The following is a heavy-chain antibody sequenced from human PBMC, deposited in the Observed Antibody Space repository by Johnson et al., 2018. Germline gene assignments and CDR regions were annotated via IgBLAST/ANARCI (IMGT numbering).Heavy chain of an antibody. D-gene: IGHD3-3*01. Sequence: VQLVESGGGLVKPGGSLRLSCAASGFTFSSYSMNWVRQAPGKGLEWVSSISSSSSYIYYADSVKGRFTLTRENAKNSLYLQMNSLTAEDTAVYYCARGYDFWSGYSIDGMDVWGQGTTVTVSS. CDR3: ARGYDFWSGYSIDGMDV. CDR1: GFTFSSYS. J-gene: IGHJ6*02. CDR2: ISSSSSYI. V-gene: IGHV3-21*01.